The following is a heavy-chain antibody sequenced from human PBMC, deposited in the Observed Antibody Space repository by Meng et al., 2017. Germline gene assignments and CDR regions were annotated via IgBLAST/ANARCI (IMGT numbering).Heavy chain of an antibody. CDR3: ARVKDYGAHFDY. J-gene: IGHJ4*02. CDR1: GFTVSSNY. Sequence: GALRLSCAASGFTVSSNYMSWVRQAPGKGLEWVSVIYSGGSTYYADSVKGRFTIPRDNSKNTLYLQMNSLRAEDTAVYYCARVKDYGAHFDYWGQGTLVTVSS. D-gene: IGHD4-17*01. CDR2: IYSGGST. V-gene: IGHV3-53*01.